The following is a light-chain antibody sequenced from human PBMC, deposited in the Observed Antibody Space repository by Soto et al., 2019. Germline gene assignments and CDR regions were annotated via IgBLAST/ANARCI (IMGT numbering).Light chain of an antibody. Sequence: DIQMTQSPSSLSASVGDRVTVTCRSSQSIGGSLNWYQQKPGKAPKLLMHAASTLQSGVPSRFSGSGSGTDYTLTISSLQPEDFATYCCQQSYSNPFTFGPGTQVDIK. J-gene: IGKJ3*01. CDR1: QSIGGS. V-gene: IGKV1-39*01. CDR3: QQSYSNPFT. CDR2: AAS.